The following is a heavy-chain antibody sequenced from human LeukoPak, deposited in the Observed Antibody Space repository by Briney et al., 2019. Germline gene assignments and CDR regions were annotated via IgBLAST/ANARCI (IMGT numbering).Heavy chain of an antibody. CDR2: IGGSGGIT. CDR1: GFTFSSYA. J-gene: IGHJ5*02. CDR3: ARSYGGWFDP. Sequence: LPGGSLRLSCAASGFTFSSYAMSWVRQAPGKGLEWVSAIGGSGGITNYADSVKGRFTISRDNSKNTLYLQMDSLRAEDTAVYYCARSYGGWFDPWGQGTLVTVSS. D-gene: IGHD3-10*01. V-gene: IGHV3-23*01.